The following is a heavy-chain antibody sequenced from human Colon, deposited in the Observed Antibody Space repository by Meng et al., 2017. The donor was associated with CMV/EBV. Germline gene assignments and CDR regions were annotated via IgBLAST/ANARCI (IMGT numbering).Heavy chain of an antibody. J-gene: IGHJ5*02. Sequence: SETLSLTCTVSGGSITGYYGSWIRQPPGKALEWIGYIYNSGVANYNPSLKSRVTISVDTSKNQFSLKLRSVTAADTAVYYCTRGMDEWLSAGGIWFDPWGPGTLVTV. CDR3: TRGMDEWLSAGGIWFDP. V-gene: IGHV4-59*01. D-gene: IGHD3-3*01. CDR1: GGSITGYY. CDR2: IYNSGVA.